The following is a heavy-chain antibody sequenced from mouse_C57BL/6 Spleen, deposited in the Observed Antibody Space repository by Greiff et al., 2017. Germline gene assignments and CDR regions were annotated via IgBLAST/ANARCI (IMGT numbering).Heavy chain of an antibody. D-gene: IGHD4-1*02. Sequence: EVNVVESEGGLVQPGSSMKLSCTASGFTFSDYYMAWVRQVPEKGLEWVANINYDGSSTYYLDSLKSRFIISRDNAKNILYLQMSSLKSEDTATYYCARGGNWVYAMDYWGQGTSVTVSS. CDR2: INYDGSST. CDR3: ARGGNWVYAMDY. CDR1: GFTFSDYY. J-gene: IGHJ4*01. V-gene: IGHV5-16*01.